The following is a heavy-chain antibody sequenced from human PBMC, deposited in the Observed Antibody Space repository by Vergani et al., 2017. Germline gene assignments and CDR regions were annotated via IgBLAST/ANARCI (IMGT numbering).Heavy chain of an antibody. J-gene: IGHJ5*01. V-gene: IGHV3-23*05. CDR3: VRTEYCTGIACNTRFDS. CDR2: IDEYGNRA. D-gene: IGHD2-8*02. CDR1: GFSFTTYA. Sequence: EVQLLESGGDLVQPGGSLRLSCAASGFSFTTYAMSWVRQAPGKGLEWVARIDEYGNRATYGDFETGRFTISRDNAKNTVFLQMNNLRADDAGVYYCVRTEYCTGIACNTRFDSWGQGALVTVSS.